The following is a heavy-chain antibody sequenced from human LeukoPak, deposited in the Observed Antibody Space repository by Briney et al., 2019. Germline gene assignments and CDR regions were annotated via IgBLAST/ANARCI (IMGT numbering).Heavy chain of an antibody. CDR1: GDSISSSSYY. CDR2: IHYSGTT. Sequence: SETLSLTCTISGDSISSSSYYWGWIRQPPGSGLEWIGSIHYSGTTYYNPSLKSRVTILVDTSKNQFSLKLSSVTAADTAVYYCASPSSSSSTYDYWGQGTLVTVSS. J-gene: IGHJ4*02. CDR3: ASPSSSSSTYDY. V-gene: IGHV4-39*01. D-gene: IGHD6-6*01.